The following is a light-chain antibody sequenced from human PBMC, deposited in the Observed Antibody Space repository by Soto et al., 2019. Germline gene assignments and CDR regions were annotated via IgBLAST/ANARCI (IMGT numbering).Light chain of an antibody. J-gene: IGKJ1*01. V-gene: IGKV3-20*01. CDR2: GAS. CDR3: RQYGSSPRT. CDR1: QSVSSSQ. Sequence: EIVLTHSPGTLSLSPGERATLSFSSSQSVSSSQLAWYQQKPGQAPRLLIYGASSRATGIPDRFSGSGSGTDFTLTISRLEPEDFAVYYCRQYGSSPRTFGQGTKVDIK.